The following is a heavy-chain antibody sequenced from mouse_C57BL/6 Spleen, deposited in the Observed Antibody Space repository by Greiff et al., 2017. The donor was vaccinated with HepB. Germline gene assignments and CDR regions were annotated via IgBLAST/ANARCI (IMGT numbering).Heavy chain of an antibody. CDR3: ASYYYGSSSPAY. Sequence: EVMLVESGGGLVKPGGSLKLSCAASGFTFSDYGMHWVRQAPEKGLEWVAYISSGSSTIYYADTVKGRFTISRDNATNTLFLQMTSLRSEDTAMYYCASYYYGSSSPAYWGQGTTLTVSS. V-gene: IGHV5-17*01. D-gene: IGHD1-1*01. CDR1: GFTFSDYG. J-gene: IGHJ2*01. CDR2: ISSGSSTI.